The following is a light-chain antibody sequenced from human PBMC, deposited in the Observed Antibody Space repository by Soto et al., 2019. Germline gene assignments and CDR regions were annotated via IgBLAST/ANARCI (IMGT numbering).Light chain of an antibody. CDR1: QGISTY. CDR2: DAS. V-gene: IGKV1-8*01. J-gene: IGKJ5*01. CDR3: QQYSIYPVS. Sequence: AIRMTQSPSSFSASTGDTVTITCRASQGISTYLVWYQQKPGKAPKLLTYDASTLQSGVPSRFSGSGSGTDFEHTISRLQAEDFATYYCQQYSIYPVSVGQGTRLEI.